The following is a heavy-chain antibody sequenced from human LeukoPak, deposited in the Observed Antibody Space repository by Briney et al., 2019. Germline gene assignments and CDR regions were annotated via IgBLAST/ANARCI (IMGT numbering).Heavy chain of an antibody. CDR3: AKDRKYCSSTSCPYYFDY. CDR1: GFTFSSYA. CDR2: ISGSGGST. J-gene: IGHJ4*02. V-gene: IGHV3-23*01. D-gene: IGHD2-2*01. Sequence: GGSLRLSCAASGFTFSSYAMSWVRQAPGKGLEWVSAISGSGGSTYYEDSVKGRFTISRDNSKNTLHLQMNSLRAEDTAVYYCAKDRKYCSSTSCPYYFDYWGQGTLVTVSS.